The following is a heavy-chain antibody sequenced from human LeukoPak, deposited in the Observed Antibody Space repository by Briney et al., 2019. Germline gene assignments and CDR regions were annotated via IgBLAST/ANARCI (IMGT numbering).Heavy chain of an antibody. Sequence: GGSLRLSCAASGFAFSNYAMSWVRQAPGKGLEWVSAISGSGGSTYYADSVKGRFTISRDNSKNTLYLQMNSLRAEDTAVYYCAKDQGRSSGWHPWGQGTLVTVSS. V-gene: IGHV3-23*01. CDR1: GFAFSNYA. CDR2: ISGSGGST. J-gene: IGHJ5*02. D-gene: IGHD6-19*01. CDR3: AKDQGRSSGWHP.